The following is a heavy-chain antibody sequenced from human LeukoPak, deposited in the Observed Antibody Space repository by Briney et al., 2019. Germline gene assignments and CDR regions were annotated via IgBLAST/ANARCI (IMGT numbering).Heavy chain of an antibody. CDR2: ISSDGRDK. CDR1: GFTFSGYA. D-gene: IGHD3-10*02. Sequence: GGSLRLSCAASGFTFSGYAIHWVRQAPGKGLEWVAVISSDGRDKHHADSVKGRFTISRDNAKSSLYLQMNSLRAEDTAVYFCARVFVGENFDYWGQGTLVTVSS. J-gene: IGHJ4*02. V-gene: IGHV3-30*03. CDR3: ARVFVGENFDY.